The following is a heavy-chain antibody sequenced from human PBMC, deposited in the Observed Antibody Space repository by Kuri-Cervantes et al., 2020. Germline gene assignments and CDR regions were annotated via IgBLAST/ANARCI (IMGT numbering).Heavy chain of an antibody. V-gene: IGHV3-9*01. J-gene: IGHJ4*02. CDR3: ASTKWELLNTPPLDY. CDR1: GFTFDDYA. D-gene: IGHD1-26*01. CDR2: ISWNSGSI. Sequence: SLKISCAASGFTFDDYAMHWVRQAPGKGLEWVSGISWNSGSIGYADSVKGRFTISRDNAKNSLYLQMNSLRAEDTAVYYCASTKWELLNTPPLDYWGQGTLVTVSS.